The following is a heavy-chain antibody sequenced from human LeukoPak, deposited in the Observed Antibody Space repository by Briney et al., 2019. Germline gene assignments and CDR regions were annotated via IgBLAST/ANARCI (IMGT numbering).Heavy chain of an antibody. Sequence: GGSLRLSCAASGFTFSSYWMSWVRQAPGEGLEWVANIKQDGSEKYYVDSVKGRFTISTDNAKNSLYLQMNSLRAEDTAVYYCARSNLWAGSYSYYYYYMDVWGKGTTVTISS. V-gene: IGHV3-7*01. D-gene: IGHD2/OR15-2a*01. CDR3: ARSNLWAGSYSYYYYYMDV. CDR1: GFTFSSYW. CDR2: IKQDGSEK. J-gene: IGHJ6*03.